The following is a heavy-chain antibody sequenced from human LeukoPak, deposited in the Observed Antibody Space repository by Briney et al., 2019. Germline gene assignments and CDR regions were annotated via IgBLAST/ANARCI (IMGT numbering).Heavy chain of an antibody. D-gene: IGHD2-2*02. CDR2: IYYSGST. V-gene: IGHV4-39*01. Sequence: SETLSLTRTVSGGSISSSSYYWGWIRQPPGKGLEWIGSIYYSGSTYYNPSLKSRVTISVDTSKNQFSLKLSSVTAADTAVYYCARQKVCSSTSCYNFDYWGQGTLVTVSS. CDR1: GGSISSSSYY. J-gene: IGHJ4*02. CDR3: ARQKVCSSTSCYNFDY.